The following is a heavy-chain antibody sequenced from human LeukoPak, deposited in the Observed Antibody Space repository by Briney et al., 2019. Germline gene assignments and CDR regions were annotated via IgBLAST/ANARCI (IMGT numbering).Heavy chain of an antibody. V-gene: IGHV1-3*01. D-gene: IGHD4-11*01. CDR1: GYTFTSYA. J-gene: IGHJ4*02. Sequence: GASVKVSCKASGYTFTSYAIHWVRQAPGQRLEWMGWISAGNGNTKYSQNFQGRVTFISNTSATTAFMELSSLRSEDAAVYYCARDLRENSKGRKRGWDYWGQGTLVTVSS. CDR2: ISAGNGNT. CDR3: ARDLRENSKGRKRGWDY.